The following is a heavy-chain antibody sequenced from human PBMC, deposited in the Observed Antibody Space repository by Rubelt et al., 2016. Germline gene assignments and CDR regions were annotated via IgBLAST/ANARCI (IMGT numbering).Heavy chain of an antibody. D-gene: IGHD6-19*01. CDR2: IYPGDSDT. CDR3: ARQGISGAGTGWYFDL. Sequence: EVQLVQSGTEVKKPGESLKISCKGSGSRFINQWIGWVRQMPGKGLEWMGIIYPGDSDTRYSPSFQGQVTISADKSSTTAYLQWSSLKASDTAMYYCARQGISGAGTGWYFDLWGRGTLVTVSS. CDR1: GSRFINQW. V-gene: IGHV5-51*01. J-gene: IGHJ2*01.